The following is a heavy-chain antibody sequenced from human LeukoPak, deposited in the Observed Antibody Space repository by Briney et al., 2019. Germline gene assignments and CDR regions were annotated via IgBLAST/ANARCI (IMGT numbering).Heavy chain of an antibody. Sequence: PGGSLRLSCVVSGFTFSSQAMSWVRQAPGKGLEWISGISESGDATFHVDSVKGRFTISRDNSKNTLYLQMDSLRVEDTAVYYCAKDPEFWGQGALVTVSS. D-gene: IGHD3-10*01. CDR2: ISESGDAT. CDR1: GFTFSSQA. J-gene: IGHJ4*02. CDR3: AKDPEF. V-gene: IGHV3-23*01.